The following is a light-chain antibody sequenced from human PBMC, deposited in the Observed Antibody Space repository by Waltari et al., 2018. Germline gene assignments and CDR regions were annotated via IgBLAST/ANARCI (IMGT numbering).Light chain of an antibody. Sequence: DIQMTQSVSTLSASVGDRLTITCRANQSISAWLAWYQQKPGKAPKRLIYEASTLQTGVPSRFSGTRSGTQFTLSISSLQPDDFATYYCQQYLSFPYTFGQGTKVEIK. CDR2: EAS. CDR3: QQYLSFPYT. J-gene: IGKJ2*01. V-gene: IGKV1-5*03. CDR1: QSISAW.